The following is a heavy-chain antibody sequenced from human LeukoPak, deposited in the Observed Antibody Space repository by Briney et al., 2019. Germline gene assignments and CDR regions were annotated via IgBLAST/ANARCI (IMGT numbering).Heavy chain of an antibody. D-gene: IGHD4-17*01. J-gene: IGHJ4*02. CDR2: INHSGST. V-gene: IGHV4-34*01. CDR1: GGSFSGYY. CDR3: ASSDYGDYAKIDY. Sequence: SETLSLTCAVYGGSFSGYYWSWICQPPGKGLEWIGEINHSGSTNYNPSLKSRVTISVDTSKNQFSLKLSSVTAADTAVYYCASSDYGDYAKIDYWGQGTLVTVSS.